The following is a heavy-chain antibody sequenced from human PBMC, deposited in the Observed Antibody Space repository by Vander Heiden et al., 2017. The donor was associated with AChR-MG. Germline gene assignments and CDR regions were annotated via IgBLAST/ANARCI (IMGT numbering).Heavy chain of an antibody. Sequence: QVQVQQSGPGLVRPSQTLSLTCAIFGDSVSSNSVAWNWIRQSPSRGLEWLGRTYYRSKWYNDYAVFVKSLITINSDTSKNQFSLQLSSVTPEDTAIYYCARGIPDAFDIWGQGTTVTVSS. V-gene: IGHV6-1*01. CDR1: GDSVSSNSVA. J-gene: IGHJ3*02. D-gene: IGHD2-2*02. CDR2: TYYRSKWYN. CDR3: ARGIPDAFDI.